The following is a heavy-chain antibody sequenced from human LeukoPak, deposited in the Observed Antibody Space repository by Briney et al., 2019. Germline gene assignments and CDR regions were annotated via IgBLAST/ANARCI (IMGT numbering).Heavy chain of an antibody. CDR3: ARDREGSGWYLYYYYGMDV. CDR1: GFTFSSYA. Sequence: GGSLRLSCTASGFTFSSYAMHWVRQAPGKGLEWVAVISYDGSNKYYADSVKGRFTISRDNPKNTLYLQMNSLRAEDTAVYYCARDREGSGWYLYYYYGMDVWGQGTTVTVSS. D-gene: IGHD6-19*01. J-gene: IGHJ6*02. CDR2: ISYDGSNK. V-gene: IGHV3-30-3*01.